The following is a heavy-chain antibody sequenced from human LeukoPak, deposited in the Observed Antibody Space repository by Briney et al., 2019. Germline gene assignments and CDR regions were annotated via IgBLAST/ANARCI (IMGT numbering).Heavy chain of an antibody. CDR3: ARSTHTIPYYMDV. D-gene: IGHD3-9*01. Sequence: SEALSLTCPVSGGSLLSGGYHWSWIRQPPGKGREGIGYIYHSGSTYYNPSLKSRVTISVDRSKNQFSLKLSSVTAADTAVYYCARSTHTIPYYMDVWGKGTTVTVSS. V-gene: IGHV4-30-2*01. CDR1: GGSLLSGGYH. CDR2: IYHSGST. J-gene: IGHJ6*03.